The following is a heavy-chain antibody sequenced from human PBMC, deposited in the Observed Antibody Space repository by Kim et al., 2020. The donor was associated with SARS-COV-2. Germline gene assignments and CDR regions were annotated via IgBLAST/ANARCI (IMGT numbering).Heavy chain of an antibody. CDR2: INHSGST. J-gene: IGHJ4*02. D-gene: IGHD6-13*01. CDR3: ARVPRAAAAPLYYFDY. CDR1: GGSFSGYY. Sequence: SETLSLTCAVYGGSFSGYYWSWIRQPPGKGLEWIGEINHSGSTNYNPSLKSRVTISVDTSKNQFSLKLSSVTAADTAVYYCARVPRAAAAPLYYFDYWGQGTLVTVSS. V-gene: IGHV4-34*01.